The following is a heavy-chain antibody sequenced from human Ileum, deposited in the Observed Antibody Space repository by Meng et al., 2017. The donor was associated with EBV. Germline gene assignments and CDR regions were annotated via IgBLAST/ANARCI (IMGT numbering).Heavy chain of an antibody. Sequence: AQLVQSGGEVKKPGASVKVSCKSSGYTFTKYGITWVRQAPGQGLEWMGWISAYNGNTNYAQTLQGRVTMTTDTSTSTAYMELGSLRSDDTAVYYCARVEVGITSGDYWGQGTLVTVSS. CDR3: ARVEVGITSGDY. CDR2: ISAYNGNT. D-gene: IGHD1-26*01. V-gene: IGHV1-18*01. J-gene: IGHJ4*02. CDR1: GYTFTKYG.